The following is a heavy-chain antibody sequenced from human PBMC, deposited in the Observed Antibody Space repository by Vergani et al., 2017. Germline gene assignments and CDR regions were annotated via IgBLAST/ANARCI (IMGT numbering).Heavy chain of an antibody. CDR3: ARLEDYGGNSHGRAFDI. CDR1: GFTFSSYA. CDR2: IDPSDSYT. J-gene: IGHJ3*02. V-gene: IGHV5-10-1*04. Sequence: EVQLLESGGGLVQPGGSLRLSCAASGFTFSSYAMSWVRQMPGKGLEWMGRIDPSDSYTNYSPSFQGQVTISADKSISTAYLQWSSLKASDTAMYYCARLEDYGGNSHGRAFDIWGQGTMVTVSS. D-gene: IGHD4-23*01.